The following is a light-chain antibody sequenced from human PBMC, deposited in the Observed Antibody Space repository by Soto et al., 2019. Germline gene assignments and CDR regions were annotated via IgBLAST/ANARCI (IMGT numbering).Light chain of an antibody. CDR2: DAS. J-gene: IGKJ2*01. Sequence: EIVMTQSPATLSVPLGERVTLSGSASQSVSSYLAGYQQRPGQAPRLLMSDASTRATDIPDRSSVSGSGTYFTLTISSLQSTDLAVYYCLPYSTWLPRYTVGQGTRLEIK. CDR1: QSVSSY. CDR3: LPYSTWLPRYT. V-gene: IGKV3-15*01.